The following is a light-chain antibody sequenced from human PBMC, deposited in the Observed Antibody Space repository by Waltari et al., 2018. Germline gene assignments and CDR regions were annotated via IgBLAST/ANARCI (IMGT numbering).Light chain of an antibody. CDR1: SSNLVNNY. CDR3: GTWDSSLSGAV. CDR2: ENT. Sequence: QSVLTQPPSVSAAPGQRVTISCSGGSSNLVNNYVSWYRQFPGTAPKLLIYENTERPSGIPGLFSGSKSGTSATLDITGLQAGDEADYYCGTWDSSLSGAVFGGGTHLTVL. V-gene: IGLV1-51*02. J-gene: IGLJ7*01.